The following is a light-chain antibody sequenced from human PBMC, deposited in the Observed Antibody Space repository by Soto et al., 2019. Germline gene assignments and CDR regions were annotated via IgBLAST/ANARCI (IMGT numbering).Light chain of an antibody. V-gene: IGKV1-27*01. CDR2: AAS. Sequence: DIQMTQSPSSLSASVGDRVTITCRASQGISNYLAWYQQKPGKVPKLLIYAASTLQSGVPSRFSGSGSGTDFTLTISSLQPEYVATYYCQRYNSARSWTFGQGTKVEIK. CDR1: QGISNY. J-gene: IGKJ1*01. CDR3: QRYNSARSWT.